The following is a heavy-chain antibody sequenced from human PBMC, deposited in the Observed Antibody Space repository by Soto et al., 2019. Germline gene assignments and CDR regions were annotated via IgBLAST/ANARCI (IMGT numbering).Heavy chain of an antibody. CDR3: ARDKDRQQLGGNYDYMWDV. Sequence: QVQLEQSGAEVKKPGSSVKVSCKASGGTCSTSAISWVRQATGQGLEWMGGIMPISRTPDYAQKSQGRVRITADESTSTAYMGLSGLRSDDTAVYYCARDKDRQQLGGNYDYMWDVGGQGTTMTDSS. D-gene: IGHD3-3*01. V-gene: IGHV1-69*13. J-gene: IGHJ6*02. CDR2: IMPISRTP. CDR1: GGTCSTSA.